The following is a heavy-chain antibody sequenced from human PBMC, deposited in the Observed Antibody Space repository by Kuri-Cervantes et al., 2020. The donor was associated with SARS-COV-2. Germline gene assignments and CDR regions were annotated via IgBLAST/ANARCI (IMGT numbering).Heavy chain of an antibody. Sequence: SETLSLTCTVSGGSISGQYCNWIRQSAGEGLEWIGRIYYSGSTNYNPSLKSRFTMSVGTSKNEFSLRLSSVTAADTAVYYCARDLPGLYYAMDVWGQGNTVNGAS. CDR1: GGSISGQY. D-gene: IGHD2-2*01. CDR2: IYYSGST. CDR3: ARDLPGLYYAMDV. J-gene: IGHJ6*02. V-gene: IGHV4-4*07.